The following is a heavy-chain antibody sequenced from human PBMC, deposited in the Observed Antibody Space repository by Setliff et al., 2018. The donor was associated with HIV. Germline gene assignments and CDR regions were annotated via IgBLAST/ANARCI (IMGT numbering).Heavy chain of an antibody. CDR2: INPNNGGT. J-gene: IGHJ1*01. CDR3: GRDHMSVGAWVVATSRGLFQH. CDR1: GYTFTGYY. Sequence: ASVKVSCKASGYTFTGYYVHWVRQAPGQGLEWMGWINPNNGGTKYAQKFQGRVTMTRDTSISTDYMELNRLRSDDTAVYYCGRDHMSVGAWVVATSRGLFQHWGQGTLVTVSS. V-gene: IGHV1-2*02. D-gene: IGHD2-15*01.